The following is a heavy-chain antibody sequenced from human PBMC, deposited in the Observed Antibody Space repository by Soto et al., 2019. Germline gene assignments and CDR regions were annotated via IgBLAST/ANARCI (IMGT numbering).Heavy chain of an antibody. CDR1: GGSISGGGFS. J-gene: IGHJ4*02. D-gene: IGHD3-10*02. CDR3: ASLQCCDAFDY. V-gene: IGHV4-30-2*01. Sequence: KASEPLSLTCAVPGGSISGGGFSWSWIRQPPGKGLEWIGYILHTGGTQYNPSLKSRVSMSVDKSKNQFSLHLTSVTSSYTAEYYCASLQCCDAFDYWGQGTLVTVSS. CDR2: ILHTGGT.